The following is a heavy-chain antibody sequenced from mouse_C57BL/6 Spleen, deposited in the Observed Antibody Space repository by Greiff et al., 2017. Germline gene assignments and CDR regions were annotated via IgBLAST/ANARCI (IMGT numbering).Heavy chain of an antibody. J-gene: IGHJ1*03. CDR1: GYTFTDYN. CDR3: ARRGSSYGYFDV. D-gene: IGHD1-1*01. V-gene: IGHV1-18*01. CDR2: INPNNGGT. Sequence: VQLQQSGPELVKPGASVKIPCKASGYTFTDYNMDWVKQSQGKSLEWIGDINPNNGGTIYNQKFKGKATLTVDKSSSTAYMELRSLTSEDTAVYYCARRGSSYGYFDVWGTGTTVTVSS.